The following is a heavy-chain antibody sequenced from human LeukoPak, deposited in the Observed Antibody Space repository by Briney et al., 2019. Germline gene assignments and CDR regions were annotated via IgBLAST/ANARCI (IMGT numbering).Heavy chain of an antibody. CDR2: IKQDGSEK. Sequence: GGSLRLSCAASGFTFSSYWMSWVRQAPGKGLEWVANIKQDGSEKYYVDSVKGRFTISRDNAKNSLYLQMNSLRAEDTAVYYCARDGAAAAIYYYYGMDVWGKGTTVTVSS. D-gene: IGHD6-13*01. V-gene: IGHV3-7*01. CDR1: GFTFSSYW. J-gene: IGHJ6*04. CDR3: ARDGAAAAIYYYYGMDV.